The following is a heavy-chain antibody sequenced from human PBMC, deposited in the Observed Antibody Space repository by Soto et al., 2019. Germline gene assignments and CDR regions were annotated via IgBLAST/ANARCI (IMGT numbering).Heavy chain of an antibody. Sequence: DSVKVSCKASGYTVTSYYMHWAGQAPGQGLEWMGIVNPSGGSTSYAQKFQGRVTMTRDTSTSTVYMELSSLRSEDTAVYYCARVYCSGGSCYSIDYWGQGTLVTVSS. CDR2: VNPSGGST. CDR1: GYTVTSYY. D-gene: IGHD2-15*01. V-gene: IGHV1-46*03. CDR3: ARVYCSGGSCYSIDY. J-gene: IGHJ4*02.